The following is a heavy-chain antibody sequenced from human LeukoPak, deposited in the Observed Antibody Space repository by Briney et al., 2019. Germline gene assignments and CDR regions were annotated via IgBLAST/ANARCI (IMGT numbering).Heavy chain of an antibody. Sequence: PGGSLRLSCAASGFTFDDYAMHWVRQAPGKGLEWVSGISWNSGSIGYADSVKGRFTISRDNAKNSLYLQMNSLRAEDTALYYCAKDRGATKYYIDYWGQGTLVTVSS. V-gene: IGHV3-9*01. J-gene: IGHJ4*02. CDR2: ISWNSGSI. CDR1: GFTFDDYA. CDR3: AKDRGATKYYIDY. D-gene: IGHD1-26*01.